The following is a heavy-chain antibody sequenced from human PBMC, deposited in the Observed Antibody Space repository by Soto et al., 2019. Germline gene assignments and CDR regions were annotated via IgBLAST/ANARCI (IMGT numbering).Heavy chain of an antibody. CDR2: ITDSGGRT. CDR3: AKDLGSSSPNWFDP. CDR1: GFTFASHA. Sequence: GGSLRLSCAASGFTFASHAMNWVRQAPGKGLQWVSTITDSGGRTYYADSVKGRFTISRDNSKNTLSLQMNNLRAEDTAIYYCAKDLGSSSPNWFDPWGPGPLVTVSS. D-gene: IGHD6-6*01. V-gene: IGHV3-23*01. J-gene: IGHJ5*02.